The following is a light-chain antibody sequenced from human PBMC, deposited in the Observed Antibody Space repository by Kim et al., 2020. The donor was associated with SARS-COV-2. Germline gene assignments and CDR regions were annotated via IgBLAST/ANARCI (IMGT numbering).Light chain of an antibody. CDR1: SLRRYY. Sequence: SSELTQDPAVSVALGQTVRITCQGDSLRRYYASWYQQKPGQAPVRVIYGKNNRPSGIPDRFSGSRSGSTASLTITGAQAEDEADYYCNSWDSSGNHPSWVFGGGTQLTVL. V-gene: IGLV3-19*02. CDR3: NSWDSSGNHPSWV. CDR2: GKN. J-gene: IGLJ3*02.